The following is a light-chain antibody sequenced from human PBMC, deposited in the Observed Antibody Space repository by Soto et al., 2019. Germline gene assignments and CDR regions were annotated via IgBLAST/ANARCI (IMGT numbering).Light chain of an antibody. CDR3: QQYNNWPGT. V-gene: IGKV1-5*01. Sequence: DIQMTQSPSTLSASVGDRVIITCRASQSISDYLAWYQQKPGKAPKLLIYDASNLESGVPSRFSGSGSGREFTLTISSLQSEDFAVYYCQQYNNWPGTFGQGTKVDIK. CDR2: DAS. J-gene: IGKJ1*01. CDR1: QSISDY.